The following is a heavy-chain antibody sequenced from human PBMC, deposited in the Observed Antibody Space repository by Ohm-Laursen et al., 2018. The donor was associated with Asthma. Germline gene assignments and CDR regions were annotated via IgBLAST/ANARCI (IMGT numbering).Heavy chain of an antibody. D-gene: IGHD3-3*01. CDR3: ARDGYEDFWSGTYWYFDL. Sequence: SLRLSCAASGFTFSSYGMHWVRQAPGKGLEWVAVISYDGSNKYYADSVKGRFTISRDNSKNTLYLQMNGLRAEDTAVYYCARDGYEDFWSGTYWYFDLWGRGTLVTVSS. CDR2: ISYDGSNK. V-gene: IGHV3-30*03. J-gene: IGHJ2*01. CDR1: GFTFSSYG.